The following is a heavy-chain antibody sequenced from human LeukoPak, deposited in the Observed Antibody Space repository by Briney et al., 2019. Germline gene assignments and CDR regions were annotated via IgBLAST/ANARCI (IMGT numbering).Heavy chain of an antibody. Sequence: SQTLSLTCTVSGDSISSGDYSWNWIRQHPGKGLEWIGYIHHSGNTYYNPSLESRVTISLATSKNLFSLKLYSVIAADTAVYYCARSEVAFFGVAPNWFDPWGQGTLVTVSS. CDR3: ARSEVAFFGVAPNWFDP. V-gene: IGHV4-31*03. CDR2: IHHSGNT. J-gene: IGHJ5*02. D-gene: IGHD3-3*01. CDR1: GDSISSGDYS.